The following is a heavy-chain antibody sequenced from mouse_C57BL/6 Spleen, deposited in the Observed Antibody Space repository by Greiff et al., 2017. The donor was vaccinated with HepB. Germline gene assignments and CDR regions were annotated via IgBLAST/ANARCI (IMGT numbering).Heavy chain of an antibody. CDR2: INPYNGDT. V-gene: IGHV1-20*01. D-gene: IGHD2-4*01. CDR1: GYSFTGYF. J-gene: IGHJ3*01. CDR3: ARWDYDYDGGFAY. Sequence: VHVKQSGPELVKPGDSVKISCKASGYSFTGYFMNWVMQSHGKSLEWIGRINPYNGDTFYNQKFKGKATLTVDKSSSTAHMELRSLTSEDSAVYYCARWDYDYDGGFAYWGQGTLVTVSA.